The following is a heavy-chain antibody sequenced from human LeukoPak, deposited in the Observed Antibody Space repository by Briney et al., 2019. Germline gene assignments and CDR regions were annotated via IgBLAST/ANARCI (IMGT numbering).Heavy chain of an antibody. J-gene: IGHJ4*02. CDR3: AGHWNHDY. Sequence: GGSLRLSCEASGFIFSNYWMSWVRQAPGKGLEWVANIKHDGSEEFYGDSVKGRFTISRDNAKNSLYLQMNSLRDDDTAVYYCAGHWNHDYWGQGTLVPVSS. D-gene: IGHD1-1*01. V-gene: IGHV3-7*01. CDR1: GFIFSNYW. CDR2: IKHDGSEE.